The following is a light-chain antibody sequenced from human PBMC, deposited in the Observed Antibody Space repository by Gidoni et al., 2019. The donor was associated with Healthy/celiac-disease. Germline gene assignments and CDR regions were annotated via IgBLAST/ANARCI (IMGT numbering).Light chain of an antibody. CDR1: SSDVGGYNY. V-gene: IGLV2-14*01. J-gene: IGLJ1*01. Sequence: QSALPHPASASGSPGHSITISCTGTSSDVGGYNYVSWYQQHPGKAPKLMIYDVSNRPSGVSNRFSGSKSGNTASLTISGLQAEDEADYYCSSYTSSSPYVFGTGTKVTVL. CDR3: SSYTSSSPYV. CDR2: DVS.